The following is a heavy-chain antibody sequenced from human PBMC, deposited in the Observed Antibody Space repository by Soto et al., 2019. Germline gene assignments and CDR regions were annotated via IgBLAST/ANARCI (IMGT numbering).Heavy chain of an antibody. CDR1: GFTFSNYW. Sequence: EVQLVESGGGLVQPGGSLRLSCTASGFTFSNYWMHWVRQAPVKGLVWVSRVNPDGSRTDYADSVKGRFTTSRDNARNTLFLQMKSLRDEDTAVYYCATVAAGAYGKFESWGQGTLVAVSS. D-gene: IGHD6-25*01. CDR2: VNPDGSRT. CDR3: ATVAAGAYGKFES. J-gene: IGHJ5*01. V-gene: IGHV3-74*01.